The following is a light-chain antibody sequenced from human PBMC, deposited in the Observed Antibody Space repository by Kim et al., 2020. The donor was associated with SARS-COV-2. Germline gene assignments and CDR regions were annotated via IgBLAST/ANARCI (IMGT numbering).Light chain of an antibody. CDR1: QSIGITY. V-gene: IGKV3-20*01. Sequence: SPWVVPTVSCSASQSIGITYLVWYRQRPGQSPTHLMYGASTRSTSIPGRISGSRSGTDFSRTISRLEPEDFVVNYCHFYGGSPLYTFGRGTKLEI. CDR2: GAS. J-gene: IGKJ2*01. CDR3: HFYGGSPLYT.